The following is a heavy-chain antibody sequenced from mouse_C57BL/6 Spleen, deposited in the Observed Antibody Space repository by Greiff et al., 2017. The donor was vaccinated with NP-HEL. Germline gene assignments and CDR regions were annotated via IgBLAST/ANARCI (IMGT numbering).Heavy chain of an antibody. J-gene: IGHJ2*01. CDR3: ARDGYDGDFDY. V-gene: IGHV3-6*01. D-gene: IGHD2-2*01. CDR1: GYSITSGYY. CDR2: ISYDGSN. Sequence: EVKVEESGPGLVKPSQSLSLTCSVTGYSITSGYYWNWIRQFPGNKLEWMGYISYDGSNNYNPSLKNRISITRDTSKNQFFLKLNSVTTEDTATYYCARDGYDGDFDYWGQGTTLTVSS.